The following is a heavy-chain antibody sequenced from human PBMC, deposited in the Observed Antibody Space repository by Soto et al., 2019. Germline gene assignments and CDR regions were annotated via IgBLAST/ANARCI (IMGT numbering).Heavy chain of an antibody. CDR1: DGYCSGHY. V-gene: IGHV4-34*01. J-gene: IGHJ5*02. CDR2: LNHSGSP. D-gene: IGHD1-26*01. Sequence: PSENLSLTCAVYDGYCSGHYWSWLRQPPGKGLEWIGELNHSGSPNYNPSLKRRVTISVDTSKNQFSLKMTSVTDADTAVYYGATANGSNHYFDPWGQGTLVTFSS. CDR3: ATANGSNHYFDP.